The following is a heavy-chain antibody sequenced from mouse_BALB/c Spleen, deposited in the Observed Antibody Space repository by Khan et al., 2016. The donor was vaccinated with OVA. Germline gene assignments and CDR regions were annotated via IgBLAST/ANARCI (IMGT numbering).Heavy chain of an antibody. CDR1: GYSFTSYY. D-gene: IGHD1-2*01. J-gene: IGHJ3*01. CDR2: IDPFRGGT. V-gene: IGHV1S135*01. CDR3: KRQCYGAWFTD. Sequence: EVQLQQSGPELMKPGASVKISCKASGYSFTSYYIHWVLQSHGKSLAWIGYIDPFRGGTTYNQTFKGKATLTVDKSSSTAYIHLSNLTSEASAVYSCKRQCYGAWFTDWGQGTLVTVAA.